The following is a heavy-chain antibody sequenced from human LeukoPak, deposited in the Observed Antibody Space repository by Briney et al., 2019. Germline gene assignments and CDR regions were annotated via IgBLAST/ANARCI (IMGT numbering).Heavy chain of an antibody. CDR3: TREVAAAFHDY. V-gene: IGHV3-53*01. Sequence: PGRSLRLSCVASGFTVSSKYMNWVRQAPGKGLEWVSLIYSGGSTYYADSVKGRFTISRDNSKNTLYLQMNSLRAEDTAVYYCTREVAAAFHDYWGQGTLVTVSS. CDR2: IYSGGST. D-gene: IGHD6-13*01. J-gene: IGHJ4*02. CDR1: GFTVSSKY.